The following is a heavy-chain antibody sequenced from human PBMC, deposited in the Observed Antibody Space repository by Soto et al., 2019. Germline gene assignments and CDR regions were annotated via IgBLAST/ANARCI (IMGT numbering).Heavy chain of an antibody. CDR3: AKENFKFDS. Sequence: ASVKVSCKTSGYTFTTYYLHWVRQAPGQGLEWMGWIDPNSGVTEYAQKFQGRVTVTRDTSISTTYMELSSLTSDDTAVYYCAKENFKFDSWGQGTLVTVSS. V-gene: IGHV1-2*02. CDR1: GYTFTTYY. CDR2: IDPNSGVT. D-gene: IGHD1-7*01. J-gene: IGHJ4*02.